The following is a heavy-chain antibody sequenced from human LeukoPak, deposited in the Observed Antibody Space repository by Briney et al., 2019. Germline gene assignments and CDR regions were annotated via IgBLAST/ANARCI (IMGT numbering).Heavy chain of an antibody. CDR1: GGSFSGYY. J-gene: IGHJ5*02. V-gene: IGHV4-34*01. CDR3: ARGHARPYYDFWSGYLYNWFDP. D-gene: IGHD3-3*01. CDR2: INHSGST. Sequence: SETLSLTCAVYGGSFSGYYWSWIRQPPGKGLEWIGEINHSGSTNYNPSLKSRVTIDTSKNQFSLKLSPVTAADTAVYYCARGHARPYYDFWSGYLYNWFDPWGQGTLVTVSS.